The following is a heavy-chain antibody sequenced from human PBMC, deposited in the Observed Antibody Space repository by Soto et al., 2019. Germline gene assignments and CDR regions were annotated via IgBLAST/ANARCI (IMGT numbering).Heavy chain of an antibody. J-gene: IGHJ6*03. CDR2: ISAYNGNT. V-gene: IGHV1-18*01. Sequence: ASVKVSCKASGGTFSSYTISWVRQAPGQGLEWMGWISAYNGNTNYAQKLQGRVTMTTDTSTSTAYMELRSLRSDDTAVYYCAREVAAAAILYYYYYMDVWGKGTTVTVSS. D-gene: IGHD2-2*02. CDR3: AREVAAAAILYYYYYMDV. CDR1: GGTFSSYT.